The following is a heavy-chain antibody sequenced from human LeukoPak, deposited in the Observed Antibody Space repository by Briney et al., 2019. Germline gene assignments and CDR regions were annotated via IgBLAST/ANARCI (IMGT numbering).Heavy chain of an antibody. Sequence: PGGSLRLSCVASGFTFDDYGLSWVHQAPGKGLEWVSGIKWNGGSTGYADSVKGRFTISRDNAKNSLYLQMNSLSAEDTALYCCARDGGDCSGDSCYVDYWGQGTLVTVSS. J-gene: IGHJ4*02. D-gene: IGHD2-15*01. CDR3: ARDGGDCSGDSCYVDY. V-gene: IGHV3-20*04. CDR1: GFTFDDYG. CDR2: IKWNGGST.